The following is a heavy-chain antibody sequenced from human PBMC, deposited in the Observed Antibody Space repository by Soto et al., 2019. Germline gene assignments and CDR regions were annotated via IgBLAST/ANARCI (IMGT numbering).Heavy chain of an antibody. CDR1: GFTFSSYS. Sequence: GGSLRLSCAASGFTFSSYSMNWVRQAPGKGLEWVSSISSSSSYIYYADSVKGRFTISRDNAKNSLYLQMNSLRAEDTAVYYCARGAYSGYDLMAHLCFDYWGQGTLVTVSS. D-gene: IGHD5-12*01. V-gene: IGHV3-21*01. J-gene: IGHJ4*02. CDR2: ISSSSSYI. CDR3: ARGAYSGYDLMAHLCFDY.